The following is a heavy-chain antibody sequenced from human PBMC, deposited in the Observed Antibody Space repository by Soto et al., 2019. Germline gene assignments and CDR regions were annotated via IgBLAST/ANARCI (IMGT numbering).Heavy chain of an antibody. V-gene: IGHV1-18*01. CDR3: VMVDNYVTPTPQDV. J-gene: IGHJ6*02. Sequence: QVQLVQSGDEVKKHGASVKVSCKASGYIFVNYGIAWVRQAPGQGLEWMGWISPYTGNTHAATKVQGRLTMTTDTSTSTAYMDLGSLTSDETAVYYCVMVDNYVTPTPQDVWGQGTTVTVSS. CDR1: GYIFVNYG. CDR2: ISPYTGNT. D-gene: IGHD3-16*01.